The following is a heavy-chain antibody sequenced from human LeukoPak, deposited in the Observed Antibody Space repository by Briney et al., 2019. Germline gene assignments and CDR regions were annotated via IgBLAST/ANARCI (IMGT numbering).Heavy chain of an antibody. D-gene: IGHD5-24*01. CDR2: ISGRGASK. CDR3: AKEEDGAFDI. V-gene: IGHV3-23*01. Sequence: PGGSLRLSCAVSGLTFNNYAMSWVRQAPGKGLEWVSGISGRGASKYYADSVKGRFTISRDNSKNTLYLQMNSLRAEDTAVYYCAKEEDGAFDIWGQGTMVTVSS. CDR1: GLTFNNYA. J-gene: IGHJ3*02.